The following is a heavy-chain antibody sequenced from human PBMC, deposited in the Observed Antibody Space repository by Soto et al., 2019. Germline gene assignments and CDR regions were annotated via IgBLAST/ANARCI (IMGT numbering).Heavy chain of an antibody. CDR1: GFTFSSYW. V-gene: IGHV3-7*01. J-gene: IGHJ4*02. CDR3: ARPGYSSSWYFDY. CDR2: IKQDGSEK. Sequence: PGGSVRLSCAASGFTFSSYWMSWVRQAPGEGLEWVANIKQDGSEKYYVDSVKGRFTISRDNAKNSLYLQMNSLRAEDTAVYYCARPGYSSSWYFDYWGQGTLVTVSS. D-gene: IGHD6-13*01.